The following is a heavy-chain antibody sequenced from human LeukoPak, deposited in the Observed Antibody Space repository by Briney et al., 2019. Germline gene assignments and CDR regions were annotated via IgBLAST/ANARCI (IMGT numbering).Heavy chain of an antibody. D-gene: IGHD6-19*01. Sequence: RTGGSLRLSCATSGFSFSGSTMHWVRQAPGKGLEWVAIIWYDGSDKYYADSVKGRFTISRDNSRNTLYLQMNSLRAEDTAVYYCARDLGSSGFFDYWGQGTLVTVSP. CDR3: ARDLGSSGFFDY. CDR1: GFSFSGST. J-gene: IGHJ4*02. CDR2: IWYDGSDK. V-gene: IGHV3-33*08.